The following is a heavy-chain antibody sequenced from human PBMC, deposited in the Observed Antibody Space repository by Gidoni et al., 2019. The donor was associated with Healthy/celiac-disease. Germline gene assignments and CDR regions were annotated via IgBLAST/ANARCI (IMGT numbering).Heavy chain of an antibody. CDR3: ARGGYSYGKDFDY. Sequence: VQLQESGPGLVKPSQTLSLTCTVSGGSISSGSYYWSWIRQPAGKGLEWIGRIYTSGSTNYNPSLKSRVTISGDTSKNQFSLKLSSVTAADTAVYYCARGGYSYGKDFDYWGQGTLVTVSS. D-gene: IGHD5-18*01. CDR2: IYTSGST. V-gene: IGHV4-61*02. CDR1: GGSISSGSYY. J-gene: IGHJ4*02.